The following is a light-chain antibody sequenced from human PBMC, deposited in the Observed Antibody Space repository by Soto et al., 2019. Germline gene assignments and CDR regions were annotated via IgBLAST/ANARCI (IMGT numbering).Light chain of an antibody. V-gene: IGKV1-33*01. J-gene: IGKJ2*01. CDR3: QQYDHPPYT. CDR2: DAS. Sequence: DIQMTQSPSSLSASVGDRVTITCQASQDISNHLNWYQQKPGKAPELLMFDASNLEPGVPSRFSGSGSGTDFTLTISSLQPEDVATYFCQQYDHPPYTFGQGTKLEIK. CDR1: QDISNH.